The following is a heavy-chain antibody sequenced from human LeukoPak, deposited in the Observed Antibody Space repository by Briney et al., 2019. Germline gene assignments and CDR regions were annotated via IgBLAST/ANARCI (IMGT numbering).Heavy chain of an antibody. CDR1: GFTFRSYS. CDR2: ISSGSNSI. D-gene: IGHD2/OR15-2a*01. J-gene: IGHJ4*02. CDR3: ARGPSNRHFDY. Sequence: GGSLRLSCAASGFTFRSYSMDWVRQAPGKGLEWVSRISSGSNSINYADSVKGRFTISRDNAKNSLLLQMNSLRDEDTAVYYCARGPSNRHFDYWGQGTLVTVSS. V-gene: IGHV3-48*02.